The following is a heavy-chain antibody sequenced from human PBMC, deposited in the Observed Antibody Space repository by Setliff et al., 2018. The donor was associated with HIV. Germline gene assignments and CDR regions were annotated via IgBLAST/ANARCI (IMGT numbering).Heavy chain of an antibody. CDR2: IKQDGSEE. CDR1: GFTFSTYW. Sequence: GSLRLSCAASGFTFSTYWMIWVRQAPGKGLEWVAKIKQDGSEEYYVESVKGRFTISRDNAKNSLYLQLNRLRGEDTAMYYCVSHPWGVSGWSAVYFKNWGQGTLVTVSS. V-gene: IGHV3-7*01. J-gene: IGHJ1*01. D-gene: IGHD6-19*01. CDR3: VSHPWGVSGWSAVYFKN.